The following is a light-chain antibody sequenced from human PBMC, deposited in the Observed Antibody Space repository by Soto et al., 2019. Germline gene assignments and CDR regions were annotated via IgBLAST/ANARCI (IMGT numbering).Light chain of an antibody. Sequence: EIVLTQSPGTLSLSPGERATLSCRASQSVSSSYLAWYQQKPGQAPRLLIYGTSKRATGIPDRFSGSGSGTDFTLTISRLEPEDFAVYYCQQYDRSPWTFGQGPKVQIK. CDR2: GTS. J-gene: IGKJ1*01. V-gene: IGKV3-20*01. CDR1: QSVSSSY. CDR3: QQYDRSPWT.